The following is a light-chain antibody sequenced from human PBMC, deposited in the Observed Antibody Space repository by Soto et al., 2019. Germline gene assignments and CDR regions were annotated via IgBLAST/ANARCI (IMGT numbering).Light chain of an antibody. CDR2: DTS. V-gene: IGKV1-33*01. CDR3: QPYDVVFVT. CDR1: QDIRND. Sequence: DIQVTQSPSSLSASVGDRVTITCQTSQDIRNDLNWYQQKPGTAPKLLIYDTSNLRPGISSSFNGSASGTHFSLPTTSLQPETLATYYCQPYDVVFVTFVQVTRLAI. J-gene: IGKJ5*01.